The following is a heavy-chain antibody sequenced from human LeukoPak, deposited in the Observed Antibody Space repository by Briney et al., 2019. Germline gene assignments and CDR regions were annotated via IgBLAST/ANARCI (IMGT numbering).Heavy chain of an antibody. J-gene: IGHJ4*02. CDR2: IYSSGDT. Sequence: SETLSLTCTVSGGSISSYYWSWVRQPAGKGLEWIGRIYSSGDTNYNPSLKSRVSMSVDTSRNQFSLKLNSVTVADTAVYYCARESVGYCSGGSCPYYLDYWGQGTLVTVSS. D-gene: IGHD2-15*01. CDR1: GGSISSYY. V-gene: IGHV4-4*07. CDR3: ARESVGYCSGGSCPYYLDY.